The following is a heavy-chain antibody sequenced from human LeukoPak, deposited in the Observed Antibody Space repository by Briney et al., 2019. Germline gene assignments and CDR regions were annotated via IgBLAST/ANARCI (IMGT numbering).Heavy chain of an antibody. J-gene: IGHJ3*02. Sequence: SETLSLTCTVSGYSISRSYYWGWIRQPPGKGLEWIGYIYYSGSTNYNPSLKSRVTISVDTSKNQFSLKLSSVTAADTAVYYCAREEAYDSSGAFDIWGQGTMVTVSS. D-gene: IGHD3-22*01. CDR1: GYSISRSYY. V-gene: IGHV4-61*01. CDR3: AREEAYDSSGAFDI. CDR2: IYYSGST.